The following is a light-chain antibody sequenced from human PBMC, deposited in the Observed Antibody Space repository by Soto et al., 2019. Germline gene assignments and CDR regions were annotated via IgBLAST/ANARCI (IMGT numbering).Light chain of an antibody. V-gene: IGKV3-20*01. CDR2: GAS. Sequence: EMVLTQSPGTLSLSPGERASLSGSASQSVSNNYLAWYQQKPGQAPRLLIYGASNRATGIPDRFSGSGSGTDFTLTISRLEPEDFAVYYCQQYGSSGTFGQGTKVDTK. J-gene: IGKJ1*01. CDR1: QSVSNNY. CDR3: QQYGSSGT.